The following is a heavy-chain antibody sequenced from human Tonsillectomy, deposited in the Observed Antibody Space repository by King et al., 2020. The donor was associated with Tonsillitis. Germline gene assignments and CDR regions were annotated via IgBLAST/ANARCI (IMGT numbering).Heavy chain of an antibody. D-gene: IGHD6-19*01. V-gene: IGHV3-23*04. CDR3: AKGAPGIAVAGSGAFDY. J-gene: IGHJ4*02. CDR2: VSGSGVST. Sequence: VQLVESGGDSVQPGGSLRLSCAASGFTFSSYAMSWVRQAPGKGLEWVSTVSGSGVSTYYTDSVRGRFTISRDNSQNTLCLQMNSLRAEDTALYYCAKGAPGIAVAGSGAFDYWAQEPLVTVSS. CDR1: GFTFSSYA.